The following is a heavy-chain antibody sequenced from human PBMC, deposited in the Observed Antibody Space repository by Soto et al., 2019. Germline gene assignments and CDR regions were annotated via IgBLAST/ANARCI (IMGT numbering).Heavy chain of an antibody. Sequence: QVQLQESGPGLVKPSQTLSLTCTVSGGSISSGGYYWSWIRQHPGKDLEWIGYIYYSGSTYYNPSLKSRVTISVDTAKNQFSLKLSSVTAANTAVYYCARVGGGSYFDYWGQGTLVTVSS. CDR3: ARVGGGSYFDY. CDR1: GGSISSGGYY. D-gene: IGHD3-16*01. J-gene: IGHJ4*02. CDR2: IYYSGST. V-gene: IGHV4-31*03.